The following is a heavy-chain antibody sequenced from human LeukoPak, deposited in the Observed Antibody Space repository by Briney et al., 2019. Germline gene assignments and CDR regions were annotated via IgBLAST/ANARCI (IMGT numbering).Heavy chain of an antibody. J-gene: IGHJ4*02. V-gene: IGHV3-74*01. D-gene: IGHD1/OR15-1a*01. CDR2: ITTDETT. CDR1: GFPFSVSW. CDR3: AKDWFATTDY. Sequence: QPGGSLILSCAASGFPFSVSWMHWFRQVPGKGLMWVSRITTDETTTYADSVRGRFSISRDNAKNTVYLQMNSLRVEDTAVYYCAKDWFATTDYWGQGILVTVSS.